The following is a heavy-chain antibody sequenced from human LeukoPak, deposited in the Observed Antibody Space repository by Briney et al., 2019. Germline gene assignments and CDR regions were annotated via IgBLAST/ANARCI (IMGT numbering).Heavy chain of an antibody. CDR1: GYSISNDYY. V-gene: IGHV4-38-2*01. CDR2: IYHSGST. J-gene: IGHJ4*02. D-gene: IGHD2-2*02. Sequence: TSETLSLPCAVSGYSISNDYYWGWVRQPPGKGLEWIANIYHSGSTYKNPSLKSRLTMSLDTSKNQFSLKLISVTAADTAMYYCARLSGAPVRHPIYHFDYWGQGTLVTVSS. CDR3: ARLSGAPVRHPIYHFDY.